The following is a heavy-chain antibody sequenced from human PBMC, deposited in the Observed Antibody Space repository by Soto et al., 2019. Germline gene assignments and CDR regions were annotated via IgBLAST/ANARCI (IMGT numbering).Heavy chain of an antibody. CDR1: VTSIRSYY. CDR3: ARYNSYAIDY. D-gene: IGHD2-8*01. J-gene: IGHJ4*02. Sequence: KTSETLSLTCTVSVTSIRSYYWSWIRQPPGKGLEWIANIHYSGTTNYNPSLASRVTLSVDTSRNQFSLKMTSVTAADRAMYFCARYNSYAIDYWGRGTLVTVSS. CDR2: IHYSGTT. V-gene: IGHV4-59*01.